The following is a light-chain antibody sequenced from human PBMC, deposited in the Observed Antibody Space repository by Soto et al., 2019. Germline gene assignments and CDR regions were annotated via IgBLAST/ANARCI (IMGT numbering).Light chain of an antibody. CDR2: DTS. J-gene: IGLJ7*01. CDR3: LLFYDGVSV. CDR1: TGDVTNGRW. Sequence: QAVVTQEPSLTVSPGGTVTLTCGSSTGDVTNGRWPYWFQQRPGQVPRTLIHDTSNKHPWTPARFSGSLPGGKAALTLSGAQPEDDALYYCLLFYDGVSVFGGGTQLTVL. V-gene: IGLV7-46*01.